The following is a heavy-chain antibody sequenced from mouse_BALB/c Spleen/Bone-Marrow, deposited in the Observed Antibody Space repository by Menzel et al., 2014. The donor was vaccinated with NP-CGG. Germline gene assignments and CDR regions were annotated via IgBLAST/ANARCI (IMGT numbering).Heavy chain of an antibody. CDR3: ARAYYGNYPYVMDY. Sequence: VQLQQPGAELVKPGASVKLSCTASGFNIKDTYIHWVNQRPEQGLEWIGRIDPANGFAKYDPKFQGKATITADTSSNTAYLHLSSLTSEDTAVYYCARAYYGNYPYVMDYWGQGTSVTVSS. D-gene: IGHD2-10*01. V-gene: IGHV14-3*02. J-gene: IGHJ4*01. CDR2: IDPANGFA. CDR1: GFNIKDTY.